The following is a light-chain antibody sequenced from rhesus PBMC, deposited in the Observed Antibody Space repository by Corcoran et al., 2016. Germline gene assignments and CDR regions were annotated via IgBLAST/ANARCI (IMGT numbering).Light chain of an antibody. CDR1: ENVNNY. Sequence: DIQMTQSPSSLSASVGDRVTITCRASENVNNYLNWYQQKPGKAPKLLFYNASNLQSGVPSRFSGSGSGTDYTFTISSLQPEDVATYYCQPGYVTPLTFGGWTKVELK. CDR3: QPGYVTPLT. J-gene: IGKJ4*01. CDR2: NAS. V-gene: IGKV1-74*01.